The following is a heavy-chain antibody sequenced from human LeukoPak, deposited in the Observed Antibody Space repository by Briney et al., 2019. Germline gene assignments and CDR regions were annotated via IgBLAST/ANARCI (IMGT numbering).Heavy chain of an antibody. CDR2: IFYSGST. V-gene: IGHV4-39*07. Sequence: SETLSLTCNVSGDSIGSSSYYWGWIRQTPEKGLEWIGSIFYSGSTYYTLSLKSRVTMSLDTSKNQFSLRLTSVTAADTAVYYCARQVAIVEPTDPNWFDSWGQGTLVTVSS. CDR1: GDSIGSSSYY. J-gene: IGHJ5*01. D-gene: IGHD1-26*01. CDR3: ARQVAIVEPTDPNWFDS.